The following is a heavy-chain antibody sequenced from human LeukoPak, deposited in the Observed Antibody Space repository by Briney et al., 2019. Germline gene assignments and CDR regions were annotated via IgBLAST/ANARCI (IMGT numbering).Heavy chain of an antibody. D-gene: IGHD1-26*01. CDR1: GGSISSYY. J-gene: IGHJ3*02. Sequence: SETLSLTCTVSGGSISSYYWNWIRQPPGKGLEWIGYIHNSGSTNYNPSLKSRVTISVDTSKNQFSLKLSSVTAADTAVYYCARESSYYPTWHAFDIWGQGTMVTVSS. CDR2: IHNSGST. V-gene: IGHV4-59*01. CDR3: ARESSYYPTWHAFDI.